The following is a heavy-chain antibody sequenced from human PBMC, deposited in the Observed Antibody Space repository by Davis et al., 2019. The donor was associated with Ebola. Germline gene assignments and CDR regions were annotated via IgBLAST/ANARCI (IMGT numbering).Heavy chain of an antibody. D-gene: IGHD6-6*01. J-gene: IGHJ5*02. CDR2: ISWNSYYM. V-gene: IGHV3-9*01. CDR1: GFTFDDYA. CDR3: ARHRSSSVWFDP. Sequence: SLKISCAASGFTFDDYAMHWVRRVPGKGLEWVSGISWNSYYMYYVDSVKCRFTISRDNAKNSLYLQMNSLRAEDTAVYYCARHRSSSVWFDPWGQGTLVTVSS.